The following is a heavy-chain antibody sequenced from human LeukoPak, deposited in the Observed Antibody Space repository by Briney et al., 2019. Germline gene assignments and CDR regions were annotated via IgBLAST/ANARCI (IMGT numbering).Heavy chain of an antibody. D-gene: IGHD1-26*01. CDR1: GFTFSDYY. V-gene: IGHV3-11*04. J-gene: IGHJ4*02. Sequence: GGSLRLSCAASGFTFSDYYMNWIRQAPGKGLEWVSYISSSGSTIYYADSMKGRFTITRDNAQNSLTLHMNTLRADDTAVYYCAKDGGTHFDHWGQGTLVTVSS. CDR2: ISSSGSTI. CDR3: AKDGGTHFDH.